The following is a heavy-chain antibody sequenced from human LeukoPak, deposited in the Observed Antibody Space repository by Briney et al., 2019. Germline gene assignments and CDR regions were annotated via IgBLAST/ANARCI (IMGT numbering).Heavy chain of an antibody. V-gene: IGHV4-34*01. Sequence: SETLSLTCAVYGGSFRGYYWSWIRQPPGKGLEWIGEINHSGSTNYNPSLKSRVTISVDTSKNQFSLKLSSVTAADTAVYYCARPNTPRRYCSSTSCLNWFDPWGQGTLVAVSS. CDR2: INHSGST. CDR3: ARPNTPRRYCSSTSCLNWFDP. CDR1: GGSFRGYY. D-gene: IGHD2-2*01. J-gene: IGHJ5*02.